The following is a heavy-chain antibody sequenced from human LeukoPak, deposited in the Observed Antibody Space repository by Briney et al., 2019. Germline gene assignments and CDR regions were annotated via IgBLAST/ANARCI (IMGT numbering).Heavy chain of an antibody. J-gene: IGHJ6*02. V-gene: IGHV3-33*01. D-gene: IGHD3-10*01. Sequence: GGSLRLSCAASGFTFSSYGIHWVRPAPGKGLEWVAVIWYDGSNKYYADSVKGRFTISRDNSKNTLYLQMNSLRDEDTAVYYCAREYGSGSYGYYYYGMDVWGQGTTVTVSS. CDR1: GFTFSSYG. CDR3: AREYGSGSYGYYYYGMDV. CDR2: IWYDGSNK.